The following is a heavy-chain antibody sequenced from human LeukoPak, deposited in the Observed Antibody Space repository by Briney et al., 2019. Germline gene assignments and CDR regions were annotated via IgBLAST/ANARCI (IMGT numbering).Heavy chain of an antibody. CDR2: ISSSDSTI. V-gene: IGHV3-48*03. J-gene: IGHJ4*02. CDR1: GFTFSSYE. Sequence: GGSLRLSCAASGFTFSSYEMHWVRQAPGKGLEWVSYISSSDSTIYYADSVKGRFTISRDNAKNSLYLQMNSLRVEDMALYYCVKDSGYSSSSGFDYWGQGTLVTVSS. CDR3: VKDSGYSSSSGFDY. D-gene: IGHD6-6*01.